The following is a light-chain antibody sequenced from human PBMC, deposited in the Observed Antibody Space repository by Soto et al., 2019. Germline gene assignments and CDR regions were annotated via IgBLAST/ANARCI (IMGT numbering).Light chain of an antibody. CDR1: QSFRSN. V-gene: IGKV3-15*01. Sequence: EVVMTQSPATLSVSPGERATVACRASQSFRSNLVWYPQKPGQVPRLLLYDAYTRATGIPGRFRGSGSWKDLALIISSLQSEDFALYFCQQCNNWPYTFGHGAKLESK. J-gene: IGKJ2*01. CDR3: QQCNNWPYT. CDR2: DAY.